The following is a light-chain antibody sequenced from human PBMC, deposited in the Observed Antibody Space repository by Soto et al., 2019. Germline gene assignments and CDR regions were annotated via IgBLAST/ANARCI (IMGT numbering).Light chain of an antibody. J-gene: IGKJ1*01. V-gene: IGKV3-20*01. CDR2: DAS. Sequence: EIVMTQSPATLSVSPGERATLSCRASQSVSSNLAWYQQKPGQAPRLLIYDASNRATGIPARFSGGGSGTDFTLTISRLEPEDFAVYYCQQYGSSGTFGQGTKVDIK. CDR3: QQYGSSGT. CDR1: QSVSSN.